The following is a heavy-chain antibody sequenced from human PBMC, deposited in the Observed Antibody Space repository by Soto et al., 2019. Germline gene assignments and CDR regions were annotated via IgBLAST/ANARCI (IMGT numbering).Heavy chain of an antibody. CDR3: SRLTNARPGDD. Sequence: SETLSLTCTVSGGSITSSNYHWRWSRQPPGKGLEWIGTIYYSGNTYYNPSLKSRVTMSMDASKNQFSLTLSSVAVADTAVYYCSRLTNARPGDDWGQGTLVTVSS. CDR1: GGSITSSNYH. CDR2: IYYSGNT. D-gene: IGHD2-2*01. J-gene: IGHJ4*02. V-gene: IGHV4-39*01.